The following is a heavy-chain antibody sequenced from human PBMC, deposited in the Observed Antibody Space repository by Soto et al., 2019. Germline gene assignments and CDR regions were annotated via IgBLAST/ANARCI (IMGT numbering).Heavy chain of an antibody. V-gene: IGHV3-30-3*01. Sequence: QVQLVESGGGVVQPGRSLRLSCAASGFTFSSYAMHWVRQAPGKGLEWVAVISYDGSNKYYADSVKGRFTISRDNTKNTLNVQMSSLRSEGTAVSYWASDVPPHYDFWSGSESDYWGQGTLVTVSS. CDR1: GFTFSSYA. CDR2: ISYDGSNK. CDR3: ASDVPPHYDFWSGSESDY. J-gene: IGHJ4*02. D-gene: IGHD3-3*01.